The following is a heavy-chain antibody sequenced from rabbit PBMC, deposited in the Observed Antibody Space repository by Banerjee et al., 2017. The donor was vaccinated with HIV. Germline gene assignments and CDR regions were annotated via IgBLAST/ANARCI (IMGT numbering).Heavy chain of an antibody. V-gene: IGHV1S45*01. CDR3: ARGPAGYAGYGYPYFNF. Sequence: QEQLVESGGGLVTLGGSLKLSCKASGIDFSSSYWICWVRQAPGKGLEWITCIYTISGSTWYANWAKGRFTISKTSSTTVTLQMTSLTAADTATYFCARGPAGYAGYGYPYFNFWGQGTLVTVS. CDR1: GIDFSSSYW. CDR2: IYTISGST. D-gene: IGHD7-1*01. J-gene: IGHJ4*01.